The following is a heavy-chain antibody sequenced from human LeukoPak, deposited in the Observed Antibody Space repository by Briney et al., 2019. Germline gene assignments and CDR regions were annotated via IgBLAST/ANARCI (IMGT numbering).Heavy chain of an antibody. CDR2: IYYSGST. J-gene: IGHJ4*02. CDR3: ARLGYDYVWGSYRDY. D-gene: IGHD3-16*02. CDR1: GGSISSYY. V-gene: IGHV4-59*08. Sequence: PSGTLSLTCTVSGGSISSYYWSWIRQPPGKGLEWIGYIYYSGSTNYNPSFKSRVTISVDTSKNQFSLKLSSVTAADTAVYYCARLGYDYVWGSYRDYWGQGTLVTVSS.